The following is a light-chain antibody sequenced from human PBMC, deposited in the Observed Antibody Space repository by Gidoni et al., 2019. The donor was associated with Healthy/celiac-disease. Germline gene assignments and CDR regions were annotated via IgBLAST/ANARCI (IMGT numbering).Light chain of an antibody. CDR3: QQYNSYALT. V-gene: IGKV1-5*03. Sequence: DIQMTQSPSTLSASVGDRVTITCRASQSISSWLAWYQQNPGKAPKLLIDKASSLESGVPSRFSGSGSGTEFTLTISSLQPDDFATYYCQQYNSYALTFGGGTKVEIK. CDR1: QSISSW. J-gene: IGKJ4*01. CDR2: KAS.